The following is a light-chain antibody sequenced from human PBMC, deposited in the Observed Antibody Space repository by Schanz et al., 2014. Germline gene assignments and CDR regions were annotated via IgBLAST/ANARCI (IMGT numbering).Light chain of an antibody. V-gene: IGLV2-23*01. CDR1: SSDVGGYNY. CDR3: SPYALSPAFVI. J-gene: IGLJ2*01. CDR2: EDT. Sequence: QSALTQPASVSGSPGQSITISCTGTSSDVGGYNYVSWYQHHPGKAPKLMIYEDTKRPSGVSSRFSGSKSGNTASLTISRPKVEDEADYSCSPYALSPAFVIFGGGTK.